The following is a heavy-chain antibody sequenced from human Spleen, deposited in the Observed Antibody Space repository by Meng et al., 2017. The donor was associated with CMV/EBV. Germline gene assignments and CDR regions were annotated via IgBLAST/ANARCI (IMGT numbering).Heavy chain of an antibody. J-gene: IGHJ4*02. V-gene: IGHV4-39*07. CDR3: ARGPYDYVWGSYLVFDY. D-gene: IGHD3-16*02. CDR1: GGSISSSSYY. Sequence: QLQPQGSGPGLVKPSETLSLTCTVSGGSISSSSYYWGWIRQPPGKGLEWIGSIYYSGSTYYNPSLKSRVTISVDTSKNQFSLKLSSVTAADTAVYYCARGPYDYVWGSYLVFDYWGQGTLVTVSS. CDR2: IYYSGST.